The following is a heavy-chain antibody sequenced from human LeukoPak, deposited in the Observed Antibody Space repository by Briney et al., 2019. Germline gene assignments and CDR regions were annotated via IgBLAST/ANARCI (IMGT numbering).Heavy chain of an antibody. CDR3: ARDEVMKERTIFWRTVDNWFDP. J-gene: IGHJ5*02. V-gene: IGHV4-4*07. CDR2: IYTSGST. D-gene: IGHD3-9*01. CDR1: GGSISSYY. Sequence: SETLSLTCTVSGGSISSYYWSWIRQPAGKGLEWIGRIYTSGSTNYNPSLKSRVTMSVDTSKNQFSLKLSSVTAADTAMYYCARDEVMKERTIFWRTVDNWFDPWGQGTLVTVSS.